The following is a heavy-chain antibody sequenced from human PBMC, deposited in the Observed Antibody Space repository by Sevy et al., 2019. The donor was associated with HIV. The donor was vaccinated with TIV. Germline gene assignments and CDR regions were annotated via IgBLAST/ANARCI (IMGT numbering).Heavy chain of an antibody. Sequence: SETLSLTCTVSGGSISSSSYYWGWIRQPPGKGLGWIGSIYYTGSTYYNPSLKSRVTISVDTSKNQFALKLSSVTAADTAVYYCARRGESYDILTGYSINPFDYWGQGTLVTVSS. J-gene: IGHJ4*02. CDR2: IYYTGST. V-gene: IGHV4-39*01. CDR1: GGSISSSSYY. D-gene: IGHD3-9*01. CDR3: ARRGESYDILTGYSINPFDY.